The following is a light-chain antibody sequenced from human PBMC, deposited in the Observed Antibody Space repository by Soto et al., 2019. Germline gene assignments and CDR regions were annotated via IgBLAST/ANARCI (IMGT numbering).Light chain of an antibody. Sequence: EIGLTQSPSTLSLAPGERVTLSCRASESVSTNLAWYGQKAGQGPRLLIYGASTRATGIPARFSGSGSGTEFTLTISSLQSDDFGVYCCHQVDDWPTFGQGTKVDI. CDR1: ESVSTN. V-gene: IGKV3D-15*01. CDR3: HQVDDWPT. CDR2: GAS. J-gene: IGKJ1*01.